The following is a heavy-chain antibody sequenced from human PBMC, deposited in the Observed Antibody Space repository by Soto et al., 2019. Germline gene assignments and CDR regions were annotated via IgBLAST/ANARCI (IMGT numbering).Heavy chain of an antibody. CDR2: IYYSGST. CDR3: ARREQWLAGYFDY. CDR1: SDSISSSGFY. D-gene: IGHD6-19*01. V-gene: IGHV4-39*01. J-gene: IGHJ4*02. Sequence: SETLSLTCTVSSDSISSSGFYWGWIRQPPGKGLEWIGSIYYSGSTYYNPSHKSRVTISIDTSQNQFSLKLRSVTAADTAVYYCARREQWLAGYFDYWGQGTLVTVSS.